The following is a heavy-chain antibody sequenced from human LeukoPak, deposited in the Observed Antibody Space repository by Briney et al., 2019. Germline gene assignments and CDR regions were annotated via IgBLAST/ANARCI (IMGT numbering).Heavy chain of an antibody. D-gene: IGHD5-12*01. Sequence: GRSLRLSCAASGFTFSSYWMSWVRQAPGKGLEWVANIKQDGSEKYYVDSVKGRFTISRDNAKNSLYLQMNSLRAEDTAVYYCARDLGGEVATITGGGDYWGQGTLVTVSS. J-gene: IGHJ4*02. CDR3: ARDLGGEVATITGGGDY. CDR1: GFTFSSYW. CDR2: IKQDGSEK. V-gene: IGHV3-7*01.